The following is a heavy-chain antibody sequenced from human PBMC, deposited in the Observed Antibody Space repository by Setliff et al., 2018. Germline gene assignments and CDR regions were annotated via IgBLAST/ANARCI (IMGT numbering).Heavy chain of an antibody. J-gene: IGHJ4*02. D-gene: IGHD2-8*01. Sequence: VASVKVSCKASGYTFTESIVSWVRQAPGQGLEWLGWIGSYNDITNYAQRFQGRVTLTTDTSTSTAYMELRSLGSDDTAVYYCSRLVRFCTRTSCQRLSGGEFWGQGTLVTVSS. CDR1: GYTFTESI. CDR3: SRLVRFCTRTSCQRLSGGEF. CDR2: IGSYNDIT. V-gene: IGHV1-18*01.